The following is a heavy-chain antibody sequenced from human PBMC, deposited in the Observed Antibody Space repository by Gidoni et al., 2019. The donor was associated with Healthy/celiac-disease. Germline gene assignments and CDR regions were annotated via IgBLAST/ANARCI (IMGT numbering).Heavy chain of an antibody. CDR3: TTVKREGSSGWYNY. V-gene: IGHV3-15*07. J-gene: IGHJ4*02. CDR2: IKSKTDGGTT. CDR1: GGTFRNAW. Sequence: EVQLVESGGGLVKPGGSRRLSCAASGGTFRNAWMNWVRQAPGKGLEWFGRIKSKTDGGTTDYAAPVKGRFTISRDDSKNTLYLQMNSLKTEDTAVYYCTTVKREGSSGWYNYWGQGTLVTVSS. D-gene: IGHD6-19*01.